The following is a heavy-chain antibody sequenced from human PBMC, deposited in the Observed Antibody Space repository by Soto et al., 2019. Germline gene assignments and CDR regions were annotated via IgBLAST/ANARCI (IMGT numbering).Heavy chain of an antibody. J-gene: IGHJ5*02. D-gene: IGHD6-19*01. V-gene: IGHV1-69*01. CDR2: IVPKFGTT. CDR3: VRGGSDNSGWYIWFDP. Sequence: QVQLVQSGAEVKKPGSSVTVSCKTSGGTFSTHVIGWVRQAPGQGLEWMGGIVPKFGTTNYAHKFKGRVKITADESTSTAYMEVSSLTSEDTAVYYCVRGGSDNSGWYIWFDPWGQGTLVTVSS. CDR1: GGTFSTHV.